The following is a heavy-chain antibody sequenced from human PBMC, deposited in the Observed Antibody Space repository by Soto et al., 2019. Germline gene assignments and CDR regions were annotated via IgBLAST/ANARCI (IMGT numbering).Heavy chain of an antibody. Sequence: QVHLVQSGAEVKKPGASVKVSCKGSGYGFTTYGITWVRQAPGQGLEWMAWISAHNGNTNYAQKLQGRVTVTRDTSTGTAYMALRSLRSDDTAVYYCARGRYGDYWGQGALVTVSS. CDR2: ISAHNGNT. CDR3: ARGRYGDY. CDR1: GYGFTTYG. D-gene: IGHD1-1*01. J-gene: IGHJ4*02. V-gene: IGHV1-18*01.